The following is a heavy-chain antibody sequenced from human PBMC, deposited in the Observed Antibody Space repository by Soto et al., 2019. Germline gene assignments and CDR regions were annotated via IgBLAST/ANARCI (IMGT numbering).Heavy chain of an antibody. CDR1: GGTFSSYA. CDR3: ARVLDIVVVPAARQRAFDI. Sequence: QVQLVQSGAEVKKPGSSVKVSCKASGGTFSSYAISWVRQAPGQGLEWMGGIIPIFGTANYAQKFQGRVTITEDESTSTAYMELSSLRSEDTAVYYCARVLDIVVVPAARQRAFDIWGQGTMVTVSS. V-gene: IGHV1-69*01. D-gene: IGHD2-2*03. J-gene: IGHJ3*02. CDR2: IIPIFGTA.